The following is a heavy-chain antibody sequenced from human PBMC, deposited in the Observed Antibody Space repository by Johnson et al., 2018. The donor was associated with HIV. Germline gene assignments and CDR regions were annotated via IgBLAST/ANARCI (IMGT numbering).Heavy chain of an antibody. CDR2: IRYDGSNK. J-gene: IGHJ3*02. CDR1: GFTFSSYG. V-gene: IGHV3-30*02. CDR3: ARGVVVVPAASSHAFDI. Sequence: VQLVESGGGVVQPGGSLRLSCAASGFTFSSYGMHWVRQAPGKGLEWVAFIRYDGSNKYYADSVKGRFTISRDNSKNTLYLQMNSLRAEDTAVYYCARGVVVVPAASSHAFDIWGQGTMVTVSS. D-gene: IGHD2-2*01.